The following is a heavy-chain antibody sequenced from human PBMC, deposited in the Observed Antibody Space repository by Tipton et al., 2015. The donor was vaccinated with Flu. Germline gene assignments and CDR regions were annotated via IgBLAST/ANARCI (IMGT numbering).Heavy chain of an antibody. CDR3: AEGYCSGGSCYLSY. V-gene: IGHV4-59*01. CDR2: IYYSGST. CDR1: GGSISSYY. J-gene: IGHJ4*02. D-gene: IGHD2-15*01. Sequence: LRLSCTVSGGSISSYYWSWIRQPPGKGLEWIGYIYYSGSTNYNPSLKSLDTISVDTSKNQFSLKLSSVTAADTAVYYCAEGYCSGGSCYLSYWGQGTLVTVSS.